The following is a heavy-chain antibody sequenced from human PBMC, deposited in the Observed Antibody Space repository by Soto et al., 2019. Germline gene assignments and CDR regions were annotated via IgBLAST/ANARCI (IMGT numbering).Heavy chain of an antibody. CDR1: GVSISSFY. V-gene: IGHV4-4*07. J-gene: IGHJ4*02. CDR2: IYSSEII. Sequence: SETLSLTCTVSGVSISSFYWSWIRQPAGKGLEWIGRIYSSEIINYNPSLKSRVTMSLDTSKNQFSLKLSSVTAADTAVYFCAIDSYVGGTDYWGQGTQVTV. CDR3: AIDSYVGGTDY. D-gene: IGHD5-18*01.